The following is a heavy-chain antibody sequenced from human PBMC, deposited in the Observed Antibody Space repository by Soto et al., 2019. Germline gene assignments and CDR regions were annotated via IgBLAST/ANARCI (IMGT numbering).Heavy chain of an antibody. CDR2: ISYDGSNK. CDR1: GFTFSSYA. D-gene: IGHD4-17*01. CDR3: ARGRLTTVTTPLDY. Sequence: QVQLVESGGGVVQPGRSLRLSCAASGFTFSSYAMHWVRQAPGKGLEWVAVISYDGSNKYYADSVKGRFTISRDNSKNTLYLQMNSLRAEDTAVYYCARGRLTTVTTPLDYWGQGTLVTVSS. J-gene: IGHJ4*02. V-gene: IGHV3-30-3*01.